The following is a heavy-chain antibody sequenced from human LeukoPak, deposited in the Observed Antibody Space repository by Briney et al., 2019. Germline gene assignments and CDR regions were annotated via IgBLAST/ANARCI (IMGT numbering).Heavy chain of an antibody. CDR3: ARDMDSSSHYFDY. CDR2: ISGSGSST. V-gene: IGHV3-23*01. J-gene: IGHJ4*02. D-gene: IGHD6-6*01. CDR1: GFTFSNYA. Sequence: GGSLRLSCAASGFTFSNYAMTWVRQAPGKGLEWVSGISGSGSSTYYADSVKGRFTLSRDNSKNTLYLQMNSLRAEDTAVYYCARDMDSSSHYFDYWGQGALVTVSS.